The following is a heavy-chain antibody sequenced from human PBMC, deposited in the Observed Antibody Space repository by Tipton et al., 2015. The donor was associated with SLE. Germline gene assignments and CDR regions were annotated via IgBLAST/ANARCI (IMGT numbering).Heavy chain of an antibody. CDR3: ARDEYRYDGTGYHLLGHFDY. V-gene: IGHV4-39*07. J-gene: IGHJ4*02. CDR1: GASISSSSYY. D-gene: IGHD3-22*01. CDR2: VYYSGST. Sequence: GLVKPSGTLSLTCTVSGASISSSSYYWVWFRQPPGKGLEWTGSVYYSGSTSYNPSLKSRVTISIDTSKRQFSLTLSSVTAADTAVYYCARDEYRYDGTGYHLLGHFDYWGQGTLVTVSS.